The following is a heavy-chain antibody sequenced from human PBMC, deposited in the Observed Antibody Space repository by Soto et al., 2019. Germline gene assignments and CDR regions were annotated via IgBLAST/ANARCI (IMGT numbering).Heavy chain of an antibody. V-gene: IGHV3-11*01. Sequence: PGGSLRLSCAASGFTFSDYYMSWIRQAPGKGLEWVSYISSSGSTIYYADSVKGRFTISRDNAKNSLYLQMNSLRAEETAVYYWARFVERGRNWLDPWGKGTLVTVSS. CDR2: ISSSGSTI. CDR3: ARFVERGRNWLDP. D-gene: IGHD2-15*01. J-gene: IGHJ5*02. CDR1: GFTFSDYY.